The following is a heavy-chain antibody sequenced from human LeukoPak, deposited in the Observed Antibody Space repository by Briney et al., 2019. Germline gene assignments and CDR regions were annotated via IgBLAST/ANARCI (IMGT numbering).Heavy chain of an antibody. D-gene: IGHD2-15*01. CDR2: ISTDGNTA. CDR3: TTLHIVDY. Sequence: GGSLRLSCVASGFTLSNYWMHWVRQAPGKGLVWVSRISTDGNTATYADSAKGRFSISRDNAKNTLYLQMNRLRAEDTAVYYCTTLHIVDYWGHRTLVTVSS. V-gene: IGHV3-74*01. J-gene: IGHJ4*01. CDR1: GFTLSNYW.